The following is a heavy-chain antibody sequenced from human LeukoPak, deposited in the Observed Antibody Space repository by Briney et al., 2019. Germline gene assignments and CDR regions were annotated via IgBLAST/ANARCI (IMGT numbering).Heavy chain of an antibody. D-gene: IGHD5-24*01. CDR3: GRVLKEMATNTYYYYAMDV. Sequence: PGGSLRLSCAASGFSLSSYWIHWVRQSPGKGLVWVSRINGEGSFTSYADSVKGRFTISRDNAKNTLYLQMNSLRAEDTAVYYCGRVLKEMATNTYYYYAMDVWGQGTTVTVYS. CDR2: INGEGSFT. CDR1: GFSLSSYW. J-gene: IGHJ6*02. V-gene: IGHV3-74*01.